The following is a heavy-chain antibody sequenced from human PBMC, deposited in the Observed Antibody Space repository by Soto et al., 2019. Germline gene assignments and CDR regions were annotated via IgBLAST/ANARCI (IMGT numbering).Heavy chain of an antibody. D-gene: IGHD6-13*01. CDR1: GFTFSSYA. CDR3: SKDEWSGNAGTFDY. J-gene: IGHJ4*02. Sequence: EVQLLDSGGGLVQPGGSLRLSCAASGFTFSSYAMSWVRQVPGKGLEWVAAISGSGGNTYYADSVKGRFAISRDNSKNTLYLQMNSLRAEDTAVYYCSKDEWSGNAGTFDYWGQGTLVTVSS. V-gene: IGHV3-23*01. CDR2: ISGSGGNT.